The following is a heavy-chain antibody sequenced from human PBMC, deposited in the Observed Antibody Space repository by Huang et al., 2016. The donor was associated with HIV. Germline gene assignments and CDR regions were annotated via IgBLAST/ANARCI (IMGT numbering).Heavy chain of an antibody. CDR3: ATKTGAMDI. V-gene: IGHV3-7*01. J-gene: IGHJ6*02. D-gene: IGHD1-7*01. CDR1: TFSFGAYW. CDR2: IKQDESEK. Sequence: VESGGRLVQPWGSIRLSCVGSTFSFGAYWMSWVRQTPGKGLEWVANIKQDESEKYYVESVKGRFNISRDNAKKILFLQMDNVRVEDTATYYCATKTGAMDIWGQGTAVTVS.